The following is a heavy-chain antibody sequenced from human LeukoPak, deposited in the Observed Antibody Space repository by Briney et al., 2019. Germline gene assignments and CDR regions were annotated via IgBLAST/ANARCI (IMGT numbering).Heavy chain of an antibody. V-gene: IGHV1-46*03. Sequence: ASVKVPCKASGGTFSSYTISWVRQAPGQGLEWMGIINPSGGSTSYAQKFQGRVTMTRDTSTSTVYMELSSLRSEDTAVYYCARGTTVLDWGQGTLVTVSS. CDR1: GGTFSSYT. CDR2: INPSGGST. J-gene: IGHJ4*02. D-gene: IGHD4-11*01. CDR3: ARGTTVLD.